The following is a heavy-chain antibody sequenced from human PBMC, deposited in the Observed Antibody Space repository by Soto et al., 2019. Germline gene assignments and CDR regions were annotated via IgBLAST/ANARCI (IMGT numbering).Heavy chain of an antibody. CDR2: IYHSGST. V-gene: IGHV4-4*02. CDR1: GGSICSSNW. D-gene: IGHD6-13*01. J-gene: IGHJ6*02. CDR3: ARAESSSWYLDYYYYYGMDV. Sequence: SETLSLTCAVSGGSICSSNWWSWVRQPPGKGLEWIGEIYHSGSTNYNPSLKSRVTISVDKSKNQFSLKLSSVTAADTAVYYCARAESSSWYLDYYYYYGMDVWGQGPTVTVSS.